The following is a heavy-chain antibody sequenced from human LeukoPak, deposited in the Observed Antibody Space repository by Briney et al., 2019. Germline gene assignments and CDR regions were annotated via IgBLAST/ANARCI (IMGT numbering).Heavy chain of an antibody. J-gene: IGHJ1*01. CDR1: GGSFSGYY. CDR3: ASASYGDYRTFQH. D-gene: IGHD4-17*01. CDR2: INHSGST. Sequence: SETLSLTCAVYGGSFSGYYWSWIRQPPGKGLEWIGEINHSGSTNYNPSLKSRVTISVDTSKNQFSLKLSSVTAADTAVYYCASASYGDYRTFQHWGQGTLVTVSS. V-gene: IGHV4-34*01.